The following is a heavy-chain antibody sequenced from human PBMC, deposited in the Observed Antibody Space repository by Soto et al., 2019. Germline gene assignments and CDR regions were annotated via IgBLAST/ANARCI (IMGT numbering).Heavy chain of an antibody. CDR2: ISAYNGNT. J-gene: IGHJ3*02. CDR3: ARASVQLENIDAFDI. V-gene: IGHV1-18*01. D-gene: IGHD1-1*01. CDR1: GYTFTSYG. Sequence: GASVKVSCKASGYTFTSYGISWVRQAPGQGLEWMGWISAYNGNTSYAQKLQGRVTMTTDTSTSTAYMELRSLRSDDTAVYYCARASVQLENIDAFDIWGQGTMVTVSS.